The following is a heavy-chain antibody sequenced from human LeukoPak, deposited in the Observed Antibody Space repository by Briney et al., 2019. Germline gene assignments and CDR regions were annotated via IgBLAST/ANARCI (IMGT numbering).Heavy chain of an antibody. CDR1: GFTFSSYS. Sequence: GGSLRLSCAASGFTFSSYSMNWVRQAPGKGLEWVSSISSSSSYIYYADSVKGRFTISRDNSKNSLYLQMNSLRAEDTAVYYCATARRYYYYMDVWGKGTTVTVSS. CDR2: ISSSSSYI. V-gene: IGHV3-21*01. CDR3: ATARRYYYYMDV. J-gene: IGHJ6*03.